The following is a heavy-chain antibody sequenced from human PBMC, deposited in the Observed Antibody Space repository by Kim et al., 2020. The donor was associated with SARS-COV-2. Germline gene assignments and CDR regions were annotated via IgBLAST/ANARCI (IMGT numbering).Heavy chain of an antibody. J-gene: IGHJ4*02. D-gene: IGHD3-10*01. CDR1: GCTFNDYA. V-gene: IGHV3-64D*06. CDR3: VRYGRSYGAVL. Sequence: GGSLRLSCLGSGCTFNDYAIHWVRRAPGKGLEYVSATTRSGDGSFYADSVEGRFTISRDNSKSTLYLQMNSLGPEDTSVYYCVRYGRSYGAVLWGQGTLVIVSS. CDR2: TTRSGDGS.